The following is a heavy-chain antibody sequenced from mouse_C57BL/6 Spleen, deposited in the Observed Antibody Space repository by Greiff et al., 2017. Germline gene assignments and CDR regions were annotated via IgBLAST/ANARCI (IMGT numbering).Heavy chain of an antibody. CDR2: IYPGSGST. CDR1: GYTFTSYW. Sequence: VQLQQPGAELVKPGASVKMSCKASGYTFTSYWITWVKQRPGQGLEWIGDIYPGSGSTNYNEKFKSKATLTVDTSSSTAYMQLSSLTSEDSAVYYCARDCGSNYDDMDYWGQGTSVTVSS. J-gene: IGHJ4*01. CDR3: ARDCGSNYDDMDY. V-gene: IGHV1-55*01. D-gene: IGHD2-5*01.